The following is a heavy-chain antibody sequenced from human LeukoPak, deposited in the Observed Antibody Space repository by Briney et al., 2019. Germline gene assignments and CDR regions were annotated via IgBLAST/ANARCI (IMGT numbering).Heavy chain of an antibody. CDR2: ISSSGSTI. J-gene: IGHJ4*02. CDR3: ARGARGSGTASDS. CDR1: GFTFRSYE. Sequence: GGSLRLSCTTSGFTFRSYEMNWVRQAPGKGLEWISYISSSGSTIYYADSVKGRFTISRDNAKNTLHLQMNSLRAEDTAVYYCARGARGSGTASDSWGQGTLVTVSS. V-gene: IGHV3-48*03. D-gene: IGHD3-10*01.